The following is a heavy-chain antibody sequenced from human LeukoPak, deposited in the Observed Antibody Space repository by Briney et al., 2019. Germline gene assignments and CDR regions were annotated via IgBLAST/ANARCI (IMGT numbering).Heavy chain of an antibody. CDR2: INHSGRT. J-gene: IGHJ6*03. Sequence: SETLSLTCAVYGGSFSGYYWNWIRQPPGKGLEWIGEINHSGRTNYNPSLKSRVTISVDTSKKQFSLKLSSVTAADTAVYYCARRSGYSYGPPYYYYYYMDVWGKGTTVTVSS. CDR1: GGSFSGYY. D-gene: IGHD5-18*01. V-gene: IGHV4-34*01. CDR3: ARRSGYSYGPPYYYYYYMDV.